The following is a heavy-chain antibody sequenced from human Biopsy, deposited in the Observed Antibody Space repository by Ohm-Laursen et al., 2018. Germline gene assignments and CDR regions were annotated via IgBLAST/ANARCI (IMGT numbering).Heavy chain of an antibody. Sequence: SDTLSLTCSVSGGFISSYYWSWIRQSAGSGLEWIGRIYIDGTSDYNPSLKNRVSMSVDSSKKQFSLRLTSLSIADTAKYYCARAPPLIRGVLESWFDPWGQGILVTVSS. J-gene: IGHJ5*02. CDR2: IYIDGTS. CDR1: GGFISSYY. V-gene: IGHV4-4*07. CDR3: ARAPPLIRGVLESWFDP. D-gene: IGHD3-10*01.